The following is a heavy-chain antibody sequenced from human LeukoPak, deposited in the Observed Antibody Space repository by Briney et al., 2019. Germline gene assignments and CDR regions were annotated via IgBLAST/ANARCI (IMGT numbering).Heavy chain of an antibody. CDR1: GFAFSSYE. CDR2: ISSSGSTI. J-gene: IGHJ4*02. D-gene: IGHD3-16*01. V-gene: IGHV3-48*03. Sequence: GGSLRLSCAASGFAFSSYEMNWVRQAPGKGLESVSYISSSGSTIYYADSVKGRFTMSRDNAKNSLYLQMNSLRAEDTALYYCAKGDDYDYVVKGNYFDYWGQGTLVTVSS. CDR3: AKGDDYDYVVKGNYFDY.